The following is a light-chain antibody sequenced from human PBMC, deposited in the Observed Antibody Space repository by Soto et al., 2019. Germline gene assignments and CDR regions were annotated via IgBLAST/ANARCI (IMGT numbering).Light chain of an antibody. V-gene: IGLV2-14*03. CDR3: TSYTISFTFV. Sequence: QSALTQPASVSGSPGQSITISCTGTSNDVGGYNFVFWYQQHPTKAPKLIIYDVINRPSGVSNRFSGSKSGNMASLTISGLQAEDEADYYCTSYTISFTFVFGTGTKLTVL. CDR2: DVI. J-gene: IGLJ1*01. CDR1: SNDVGGYNF.